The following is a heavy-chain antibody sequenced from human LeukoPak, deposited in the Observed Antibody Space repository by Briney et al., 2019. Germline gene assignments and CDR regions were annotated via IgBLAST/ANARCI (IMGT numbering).Heavy chain of an antibody. D-gene: IGHD3-10*01. CDR1: GFTFSCYG. J-gene: IGHJ3*02. V-gene: IGHV3-33*01. CDR3: ARDPGDYYGSGSSDAFDI. Sequence: GRSMRFSCAASGFTFSCYGMHWVRQAPGKRLEWVAVIWYDGSNKYYADSVKRRFTISRDNSKTTLYLQMNSLRAEDTAVYYCARDPGDYYGSGSSDAFDIWGQGTMVTVSS. CDR2: IWYDGSNK.